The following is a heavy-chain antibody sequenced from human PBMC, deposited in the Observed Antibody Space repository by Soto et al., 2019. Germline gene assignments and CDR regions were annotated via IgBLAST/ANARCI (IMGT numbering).Heavy chain of an antibody. CDR2: FYSSGSP. D-gene: IGHD2-15*01. V-gene: IGHV4-59*01. Sequence: SETLSLTCTVSGGSLSGYYWSWIRQPPGKGLEWIGDFYSSGSPHHNPSLKNRVSISEDRSKNQFSLKLSSVTAADTAVYYCARVVFYSHGMDVWGQGTTVTVSS. CDR1: GGSLSGYY. J-gene: IGHJ6*02. CDR3: ARVVFYSHGMDV.